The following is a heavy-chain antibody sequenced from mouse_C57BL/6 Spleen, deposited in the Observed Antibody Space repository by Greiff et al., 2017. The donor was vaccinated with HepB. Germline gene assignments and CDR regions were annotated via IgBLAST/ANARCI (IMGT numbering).Heavy chain of an antibody. CDR2: IDPSDSYT. Sequence: QVHVKQPGAELVMPGASVKLSCKASGYTFTSYWMHWVKQRPGQGLEWIGEIDPSDSYTNYNQKFKGKSTLTVDKSSSTAYMQLSSLTSEDSAVYYCARVYYGIGAMDYWGQGTSVTVSS. CDR1: GYTFTSYW. D-gene: IGHD1-1*01. CDR3: ARVYYGIGAMDY. V-gene: IGHV1-69*01. J-gene: IGHJ4*01.